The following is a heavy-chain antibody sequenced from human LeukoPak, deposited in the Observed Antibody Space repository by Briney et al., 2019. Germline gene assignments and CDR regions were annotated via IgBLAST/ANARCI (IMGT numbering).Heavy chain of an antibody. V-gene: IGHV3-48*01. CDR1: GFTFSSYS. Sequence: GGSLRLSCAASGFTFSSYSMNWVRQAPGKGLEWVSYISSSSSTIYYADSVKGRFTISRDNAKNSLYLQMNSLRAEDTAVYYCAKEVVPAAMFGFDPWGQGTLVTVSS. J-gene: IGHJ5*02. CDR2: ISSSSSTI. CDR3: AKEVVPAAMFGFDP. D-gene: IGHD2-2*01.